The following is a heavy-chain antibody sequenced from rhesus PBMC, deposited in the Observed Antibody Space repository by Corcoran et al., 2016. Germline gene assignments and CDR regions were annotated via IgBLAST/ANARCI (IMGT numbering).Heavy chain of an antibody. V-gene: IGHV2-95*01. Sequence: QVTLKESGPALVKPTQTLTLTCTLSGFSISTTGTGMGWIRQPPGKALEWLASIYWNDSKYYSTSLKSRLTISKDTSKNQVVLTMTNMDPVDTATYYCARVLVGTVPFDNWGQGVLVTVSS. CDR1: GFSISTTGTG. CDR3: ARVLVGTVPFDN. J-gene: IGHJ4*01. CDR2: IYWNDSK. D-gene: IGHD5-24*01.